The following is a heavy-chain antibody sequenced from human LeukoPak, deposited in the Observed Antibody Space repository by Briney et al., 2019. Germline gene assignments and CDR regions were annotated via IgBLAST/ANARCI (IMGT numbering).Heavy chain of an antibody. CDR3: ARARVDSSSWYRYDYYYYGMDV. Sequence: PGGSLRLSCAASGFTFSDYYMSWIRQAPGKGLEWVSYISSSGSTIYYADSVKGRFTISRDNAKNSLYLQINRLGAEDTAVDYCARARVDSSSWYRYDYYYYGMDVWGQGTTVTVSS. CDR2: ISSSGSTI. J-gene: IGHJ6*02. V-gene: IGHV3-11*01. D-gene: IGHD6-13*01. CDR1: GFTFSDYY.